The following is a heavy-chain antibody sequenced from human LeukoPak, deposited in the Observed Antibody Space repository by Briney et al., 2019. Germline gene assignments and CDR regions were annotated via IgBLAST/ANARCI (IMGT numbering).Heavy chain of an antibody. V-gene: IGHV3-30*02. D-gene: IGHD3-9*01. CDR3: ANTKDDIFTVAY. J-gene: IGHJ4*02. CDR1: GFIFSSYG. Sequence: SGGSLRLSCEVSGFIFSSYGMHWVRQAPGKGLEWVAFIRYDGSSKNYADSVKGRFTISRDNSKNTLYLQMNSLRAEDTAVYYYANTKDDIFTVAYWGQGTLVTVSS. CDR2: IRYDGSSK.